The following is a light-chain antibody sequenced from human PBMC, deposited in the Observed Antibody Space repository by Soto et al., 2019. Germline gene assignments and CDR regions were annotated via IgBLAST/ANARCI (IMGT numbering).Light chain of an antibody. CDR3: AAWDDSLNGPV. J-gene: IGLJ3*02. V-gene: IGLV1-44*01. Sequence: QPVLTQPPSASGTPGQRVTISCSGSSSNIGSNTVNWYQQFPGTAPKLLIYSNNQRPSGVPDRFSGSKSGTSASLAISGLQSEDEADYYCAAWDDSLNGPVFGGGTKLTVL. CDR2: SNN. CDR1: SSNIGSNT.